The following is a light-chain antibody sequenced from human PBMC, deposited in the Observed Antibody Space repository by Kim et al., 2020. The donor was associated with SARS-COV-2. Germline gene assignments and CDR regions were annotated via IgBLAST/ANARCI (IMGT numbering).Light chain of an antibody. Sequence: STGESATLSCSAGQSVSSNLAWCHQKPGQAPRILIYGASTRATGVPARFSGSGSGTEFTLTISSLQSEDFAVYYCQQYNNWPTWTFGQGTKVDIK. CDR3: QQYNNWPTWT. V-gene: IGKV3D-15*01. J-gene: IGKJ1*01. CDR2: GAS. CDR1: QSVSSN.